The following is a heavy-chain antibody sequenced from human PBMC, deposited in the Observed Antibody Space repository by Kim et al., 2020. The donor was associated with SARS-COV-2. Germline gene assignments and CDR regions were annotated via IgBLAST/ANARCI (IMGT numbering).Heavy chain of an antibody. V-gene: IGHV5-51*01. CDR2: IDPGDSDT. CDR1: GYSFTSYW. J-gene: IGHJ6*02. D-gene: IGHD3-10*01. CDR3: ARRRRGSGSFYYGMDV. Sequence: GESLKISCKGSGYSFTSYWIGWVRQMPGKGLEWMGIIDPGDSDTRYSPSFQGQVTISADKSISTAYLQGSSLKASDTSMYYCARRRRGSGSFYYGMDVWGQGTTFTVSS.